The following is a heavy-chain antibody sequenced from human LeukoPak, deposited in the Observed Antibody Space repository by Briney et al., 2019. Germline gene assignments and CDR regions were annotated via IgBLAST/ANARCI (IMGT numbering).Heavy chain of an antibody. CDR1: GFTFSSYS. J-gene: IGHJ6*02. CDR2: ISYDGSNK. Sequence: PGGSLRLSCAASGFTFSSYSMHWVRQAPGKGLEWVAVISYDGSNKYYADSVKGRFTCSRDNSKNTLYLQMNSLRADDTAVYYCARPNYYDSSGFYYYFYGMEIWGQGTTVTVSS. CDR3: ARPNYYDSSGFYYYFYGMEI. D-gene: IGHD3-22*01. V-gene: IGHV3-30-3*01.